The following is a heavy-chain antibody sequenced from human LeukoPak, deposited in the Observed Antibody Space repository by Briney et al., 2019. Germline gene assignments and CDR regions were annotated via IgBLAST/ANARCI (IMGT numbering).Heavy chain of an antibody. CDR1: GFTFSSYG. CDR3: AKDSGVEGRVVPAAMAYNWFDP. J-gene: IGHJ5*02. Sequence: GGSLRLSCAASGFTFSSYGMHWVRQAPGKGLEWVAVISYDGSNKYYADSVKGRFTISRDNSKNTLYLQMNSLRAEDTAVYYCAKDSGVEGRVVPAAMAYNWFDPWGQGTLVTVSS. D-gene: IGHD2-2*01. V-gene: IGHV3-30*18. CDR2: ISYDGSNK.